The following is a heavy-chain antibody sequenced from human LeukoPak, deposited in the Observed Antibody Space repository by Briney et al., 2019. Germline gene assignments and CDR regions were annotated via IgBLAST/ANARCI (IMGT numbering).Heavy chain of an antibody. D-gene: IGHD3-22*01. CDR3: ARDRRYYDSSAYIRGFDY. CDR2: TSYGGST. J-gene: IGHJ4*02. CDR1: GGSFSGYY. V-gene: IGHV4-34*01. Sequence: SGTLSLTCAVSGGSFSGYYWTWIRQTPGKGLEWIGETSYGGSTNYSPSLKSRVSISVDTSRSQFSLNLSSVTAADTAVYYCARDRRYYDSSAYIRGFDYWGQGTLVTVSS.